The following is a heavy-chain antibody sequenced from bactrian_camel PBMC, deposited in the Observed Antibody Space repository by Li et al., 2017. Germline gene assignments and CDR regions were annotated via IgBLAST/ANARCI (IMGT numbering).Heavy chain of an antibody. CDR2: INSGGGST. CDR3: ANSRERYSDYVHVY. Sequence: HVQLVESGGALVQPGGSLRLSCGASGFIFSSFSMSWARQAPGKGLEWVSAINSGGGSTYYADSVKGRFTISRDNAKNTLYLHLNSLKTEDTAMYYCANSRERYSDYVHVYWGQGTQVTVS. CDR1: GFIFSSFS. D-gene: IGHD4*01. V-gene: IGHV3S1*01. J-gene: IGHJ4*01.